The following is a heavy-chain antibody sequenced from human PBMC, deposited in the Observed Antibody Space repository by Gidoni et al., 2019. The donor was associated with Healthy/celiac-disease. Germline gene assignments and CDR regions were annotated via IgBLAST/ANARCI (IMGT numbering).Heavy chain of an antibody. CDR1: GYCISSGYY. J-gene: IGHJ1*01. CDR2: IYHSGST. V-gene: IGHV4-38-2*02. CDR3: ARDGIVGATNVEYFQH. Sequence: QVQLQEAGPGLVKPSENLYLTCTVTGYCISSGYYWGWIRQPPGKGLEWIGSIYHSGSTYYNPSLTSRVTISVDTSKNQFSLKLSSVTAADTAVYYCARDGIVGATNVEYFQHWGQGTLVTVSS. D-gene: IGHD1-26*01.